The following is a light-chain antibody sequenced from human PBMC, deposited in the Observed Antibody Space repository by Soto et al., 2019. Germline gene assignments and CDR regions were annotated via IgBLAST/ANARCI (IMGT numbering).Light chain of an antibody. CDR1: TIIISN. CDR3: QEYVNGPPVSRT. CDR2: GAS. Sequence: IVMTQSPATLSVSPGERAILFCKATTIIISNLAWYQQKPGQAPMRLIYGASTRATGIPVRFSGSGSGTEFTLTISSLQSEDFAVYYCQEYVNGPPVSRTFGGGTKVELK. J-gene: IGKJ4*01. V-gene: IGKV3-15*01.